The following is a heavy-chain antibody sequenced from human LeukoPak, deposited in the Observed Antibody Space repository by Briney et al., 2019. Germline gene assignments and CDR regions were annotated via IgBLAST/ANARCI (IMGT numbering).Heavy chain of an antibody. CDR3: ARDGASRYSYGLYYFDY. D-gene: IGHD5-18*01. V-gene: IGHV3-7*03. J-gene: IGHJ4*02. CDR2: IKQDGSEK. CDR1: GFSFGSYW. Sequence: PGGSLRLSCAASGFSFGSYWMSWVRQAPGKGLEWVANIKQDGSEKYYVDSVKGRFTISRDNAKNSLYLQMNSLRAEDTAVYYCARDGASRYSYGLYYFDYWGQGTLVTVSS.